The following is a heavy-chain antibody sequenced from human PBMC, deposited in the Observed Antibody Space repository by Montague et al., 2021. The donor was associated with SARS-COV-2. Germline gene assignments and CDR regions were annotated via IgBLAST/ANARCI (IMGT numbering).Heavy chain of an antibody. V-gene: IGHV4-34*01. J-gene: IGHJ3*02. CDR3: ARGQVTVFGVLIMLPAAGPFDI. D-gene: IGHD3-3*01. Sequence: RASANYNPSLKSRVSISVDTSKNQLSLKLTSVTAADTGVYYCARGQVTVFGVLIMLPAAGPFDIWGQGTMVTVSS. CDR2: RASA.